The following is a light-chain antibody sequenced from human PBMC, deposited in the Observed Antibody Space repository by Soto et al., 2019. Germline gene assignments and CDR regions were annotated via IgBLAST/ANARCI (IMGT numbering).Light chain of an antibody. J-gene: IGKJ4*01. V-gene: IGKV1-17*01. CDR2: AAS. CDR1: PGIRND. Sequence: EIQMTQSPSSLSASVGDSVTITCRDRPGIRNDLGWYQQKPGKAPKRLIYAASSLHSGVPSRFSGSGSGTEFTLTISSLQPEYFAAYYCLQHNNYPGSTFGGGTKLEIK. CDR3: LQHNNYPGST.